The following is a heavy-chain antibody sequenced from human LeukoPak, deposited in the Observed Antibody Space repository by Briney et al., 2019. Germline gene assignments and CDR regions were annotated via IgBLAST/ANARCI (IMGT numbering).Heavy chain of an antibody. Sequence: GGSLRLSCATSGFAFSNYAMSWFRQAPGKGLEWVSGISGVNTYYADSVKGRFTISRDNSKNVLYVQMNRLRVEDTAVYFCAKDVCTSPRCLLYSDSWGRGTLVTVSS. CDR3: AKDVCTSPRCLLYSDS. D-gene: IGHD2-8*01. CDR2: ISGVNT. CDR1: GFAFSNYA. V-gene: IGHV3-23*01. J-gene: IGHJ4*02.